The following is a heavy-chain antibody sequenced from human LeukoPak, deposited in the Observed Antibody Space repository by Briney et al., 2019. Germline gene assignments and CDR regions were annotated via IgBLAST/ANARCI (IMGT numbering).Heavy chain of an antibody. CDR2: IYYSGST. V-gene: IGHV4-59*12. D-gene: IGHD2-2*01. Sequence: SETLSLTCTVSDSLISNYDWSWIRQPPGKGLEWIGYIYYSGSTDYNPSLKSRVTISVDTSKNQFSLKLSSVTAADTAVYYCAVGVRYCSSTSCSLHFDYWGQGTLVTVSS. CDR3: AVGVRYCSSTSCSLHFDY. CDR1: DSLISNYD. J-gene: IGHJ4*02.